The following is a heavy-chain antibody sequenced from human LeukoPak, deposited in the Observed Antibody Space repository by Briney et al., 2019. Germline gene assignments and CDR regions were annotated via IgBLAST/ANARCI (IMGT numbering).Heavy chain of an antibody. CDR3: AKKGPPYDSSGYYFDY. D-gene: IGHD3-22*01. V-gene: IGHV3-53*05. J-gene: IGHJ4*02. CDR1: GFTVSSNY. Sequence: PGGSLRLSCAASGFTVSSNYMSWVRQAPGKGLERVSVIYSGGSTYYADSVKGRFTISRDNSKNTLYLQMNSLRAEDTAVYYCAKKGPPYDSSGYYFDYWGQGTLVTVSS. CDR2: IYSGGST.